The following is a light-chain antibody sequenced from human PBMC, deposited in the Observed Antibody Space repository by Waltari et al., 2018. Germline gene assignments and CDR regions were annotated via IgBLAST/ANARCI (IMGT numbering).Light chain of an antibody. V-gene: IGKV2D-29*02. CDR1: QSLLHSNGNTY. CDR2: KVT. J-gene: IGKJ2*03. CDR3: MQSTKDPYS. Sequence: DIVMTQTPLSLPVTPGEPASISCRSSQSLLHSNGNTYFHWYLQKPGQSPRLLIYKVTNRKSGVPDRFSGSGSGTDFTLKINRVEPEDVGVYYCMQSTKDPYSFGQGTKVEIK.